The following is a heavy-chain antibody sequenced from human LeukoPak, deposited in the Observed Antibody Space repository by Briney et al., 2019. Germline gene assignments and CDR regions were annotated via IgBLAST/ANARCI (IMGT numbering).Heavy chain of an antibody. CDR3: ARTTVNAFDI. CDR1: GFTFSSYE. CDR2: ISSSGSTI. V-gene: IGHV3-48*03. Sequence: PGGSLRLSCAASGFTFSSYEMNWVRQAPGKGLEWVSYISSSGSTIYYADSVKGRFTISRDNAKNSLYLQMNSLRAEDTAVHYCARTTVNAFDIWGQGTMVTVSS. J-gene: IGHJ3*02. D-gene: IGHD4-17*01.